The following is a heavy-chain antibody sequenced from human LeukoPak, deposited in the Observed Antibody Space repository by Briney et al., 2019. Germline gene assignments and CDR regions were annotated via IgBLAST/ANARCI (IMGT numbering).Heavy chain of an antibody. V-gene: IGHV4-59*08. J-gene: IGHJ3*02. CDR1: GGSISSHY. CDR3: ARQGIDAFDI. Sequence: ASETLSLTCTVSGGSISSHYWSWIRQPPGKGLEWIAYIYYTGTSNYNPSLKSRVTISVDTSKNQISLRLSSVTAADTAVYYCARQGIDAFDISGQGTLVTVSS. CDR2: IYYTGTS.